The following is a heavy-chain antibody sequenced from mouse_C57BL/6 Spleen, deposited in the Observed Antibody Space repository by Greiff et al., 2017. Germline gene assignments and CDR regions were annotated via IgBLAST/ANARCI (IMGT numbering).Heavy chain of an antibody. J-gene: IGHJ3*01. CDR2: IDPSDNET. CDR1: GYTFPSYW. V-gene: IGHV1-52*01. CDR3: ARRAQARTWFAY. D-gene: IGHD3-2*02. Sequence: QVQLQQPGAELVRPGSSVKLSCKASGYTFPSYWMHWVKQRPIKGLEWIGNIDPSDNETHYNQKFKDKATLTVDKSSSTDYMQLSSLTSEASAVYYCARRAQARTWFAYWGQGTLVTVSA.